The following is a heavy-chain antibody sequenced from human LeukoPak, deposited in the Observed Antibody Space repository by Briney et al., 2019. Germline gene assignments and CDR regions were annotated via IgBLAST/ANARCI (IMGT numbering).Heavy chain of an antibody. J-gene: IGHJ4*02. CDR3: ASGMISGYGDYGPGYYFDY. CDR2: IIPIFGTA. CDR1: GGTFSSYA. Sequence: SVKVSCKASGGTFSSYAISWVLQAPGQGLEWMGRIIPIFGTANYAQKFQGRVTITTDESTSTAYMELSSLRSGDTAVYYCASGMISGYGDYGPGYYFDYWGQGTLVTVSS. D-gene: IGHD4-17*01. V-gene: IGHV1-69*05.